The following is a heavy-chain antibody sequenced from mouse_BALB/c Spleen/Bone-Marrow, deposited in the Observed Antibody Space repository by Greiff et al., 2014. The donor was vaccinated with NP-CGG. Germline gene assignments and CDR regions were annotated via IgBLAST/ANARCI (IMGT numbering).Heavy chain of an antibody. V-gene: IGHV1-9*01. CDR2: ILPGSGST. CDR1: GYTFSSYW. Sequence: SGAELMKPGASVKISCKATGYTFSSYWIEWVKQRPGHGLEWIGEILPGSGSTNYNEKFKGKATFTADTPSNTAYMQLSSLTSEDSAVYYCARGGYYGSSYEDYAMDYWGQGTSVTVSS. D-gene: IGHD1-1*01. CDR3: ARGGYYGSSYEDYAMDY. J-gene: IGHJ4*01.